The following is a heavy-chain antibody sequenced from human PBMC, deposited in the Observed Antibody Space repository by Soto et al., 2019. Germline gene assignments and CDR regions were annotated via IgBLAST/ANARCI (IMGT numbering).Heavy chain of an antibody. J-gene: IGHJ5*02. D-gene: IGHD3-10*01. CDR1: GGTFSSYT. CDR3: ARDHYGSGSYSFWFDP. V-gene: IGHV1-69*08. Sequence: QVQLVQSGAEVKKPGSSVKVSCKASGGTFSSYTISWVRQAPGQGLEWMGRIIPILGIANYAQKFQGRVTITADKXTXXAYMELSSLRSEDTAVYYCARDHYGSGSYSFWFDPWGQGTLVTVSS. CDR2: IIPILGIA.